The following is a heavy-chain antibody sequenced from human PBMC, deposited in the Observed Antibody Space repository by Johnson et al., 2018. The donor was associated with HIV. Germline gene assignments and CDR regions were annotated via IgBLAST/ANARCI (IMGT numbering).Heavy chain of an antibody. V-gene: IGHV3-66*01. J-gene: IGHJ3*02. CDR1: GFTFSSYA. CDR2: IYSGGNT. Sequence: VHLVESGGGLVQPGRSLRLSCAASGFTFSSYAMSWVRQAPGKGLEWVSVIYSGGNTYYTESVRGRFTISRDNSRNTLYHQMNSLRAEDTAVYYCATSRVLLYQPLRPHAFDIWGQGTMVTVSS. D-gene: IGHD2-2*01. CDR3: ATSRVLLYQPLRPHAFDI.